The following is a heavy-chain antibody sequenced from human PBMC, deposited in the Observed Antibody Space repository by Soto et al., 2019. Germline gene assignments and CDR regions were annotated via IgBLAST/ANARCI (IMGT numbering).Heavy chain of an antibody. J-gene: IGHJ5*02. CDR1: GFTFSSYS. V-gene: IGHV3-48*01. Sequence: GGSLRLSCAASGFTFSSYSMNWVRQAPGKGLEWVSYISSSSSTIYYADSVKGRFTISRDNAKNSLYLQMNSLRAEDTAVYYCARRFTVTTYNWFDPWGQGTLVTVSS. CDR2: ISSSSSTI. CDR3: ARRFTVTTYNWFDP. D-gene: IGHD4-17*01.